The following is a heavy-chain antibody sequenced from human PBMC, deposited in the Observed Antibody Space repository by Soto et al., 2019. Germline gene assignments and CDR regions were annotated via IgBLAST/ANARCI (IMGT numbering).Heavy chain of an antibody. CDR1: GGSISSYY. CDR2: IYYSGST. D-gene: IGHD6-6*01. Sequence: PSETLSLTCTVSGGSISSYYWSWIRQPPGRGLEWIGYIYYSGSTNYNPSLKSRVTISVDTSKNQFSLKLSSVTAADTAVYYCASSSSSLRSGGYYYYYYMDVWGKGTTVTVSS. V-gene: IGHV4-59*01. J-gene: IGHJ6*03. CDR3: ASSSSSLRSGGYYYYYYMDV.